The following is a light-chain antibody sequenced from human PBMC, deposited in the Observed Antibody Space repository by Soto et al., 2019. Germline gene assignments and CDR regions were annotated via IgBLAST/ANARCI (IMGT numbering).Light chain of an antibody. CDR1: QGISNP. Sequence: DMPMTQSPHSLSASVGDTVALTCRASQGISNPLAWYQQKPGKAPKLLIYAASTLQSGVPSRFSGSGSGTDFTLTISSLQPEDVATYYCQKYDRATWTFGRGTKVEI. V-gene: IGKV1-27*01. J-gene: IGKJ1*01. CDR2: AAS. CDR3: QKYDRATWT.